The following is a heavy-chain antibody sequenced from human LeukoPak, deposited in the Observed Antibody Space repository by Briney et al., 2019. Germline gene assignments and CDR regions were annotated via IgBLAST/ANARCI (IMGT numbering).Heavy chain of an antibody. V-gene: IGHV3-49*04. CDR2: IRSKAYGGTT. CDR1: GFTFGDYA. Sequence: GGSLRLSCTPSGFTFGDYAVSWVRQAPGKGLEWVGVIRSKAYGGTTDFAPSVKDRFSILRDDSKSIAYLQMNSLRTEDAAMYYCTRAFEPNTGWYIHFYWGQGTLVTVSS. CDR3: TRAFEPNTGWYIHFY. J-gene: IGHJ4*02. D-gene: IGHD6-19*01.